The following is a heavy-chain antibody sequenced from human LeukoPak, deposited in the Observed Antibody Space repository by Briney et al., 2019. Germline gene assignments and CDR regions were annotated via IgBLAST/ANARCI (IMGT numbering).Heavy chain of an antibody. CDR3: ARVTKNYDSPRVFGNNLYLDY. J-gene: IGHJ4*02. CDR2: INPNSGGT. V-gene: IGHV1-2*02. D-gene: IGHD3-22*01. Sequence: GSVKVSCKASGYTFTGYYMHWVRQAPGQGLEWMGWINPNSGGTNYAQKFQGRVTMTRDTSISTAYMELSRLRSDDTAVYYCARVTKNYDSPRVFGNNLYLDYWGQGTLVTVSS. CDR1: GYTFTGYY.